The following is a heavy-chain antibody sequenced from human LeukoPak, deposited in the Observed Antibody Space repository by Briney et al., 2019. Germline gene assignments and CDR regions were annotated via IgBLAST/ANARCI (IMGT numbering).Heavy chain of an antibody. J-gene: IGHJ2*01. CDR1: GFTFSSYS. Sequence: PGGSLRLSCAASGFTFSSYSMNWVRQAPGKGLEWVSSISSSSSYIYYADSVKGRFTISRDNAKNSLYLQMNSLRAEDTAVYYCAGSLTYGSGSYYSPPYWYFDLWGRGTLVTVSS. CDR2: ISSSSSYI. V-gene: IGHV3-21*01. CDR3: AGSLTYGSGSYYSPPYWYFDL. D-gene: IGHD3-10*01.